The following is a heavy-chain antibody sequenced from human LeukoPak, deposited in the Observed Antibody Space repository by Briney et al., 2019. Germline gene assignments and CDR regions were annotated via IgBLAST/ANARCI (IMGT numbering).Heavy chain of an antibody. D-gene: IGHD4-17*01. CDR1: RYTFSNYD. CDR3: ARGRRDYGDYSFDY. Sequence: GASVKVSCKASRYTFSNYDINWVRQAPGQGLEWMGGIIPILGTANYAQKFQGRVTITADESTSTAYMELSSLRSEDTAVYYCARGRRDYGDYSFDYWGQGTLVTVSS. V-gene: IGHV1-69*13. CDR2: IIPILGTA. J-gene: IGHJ4*02.